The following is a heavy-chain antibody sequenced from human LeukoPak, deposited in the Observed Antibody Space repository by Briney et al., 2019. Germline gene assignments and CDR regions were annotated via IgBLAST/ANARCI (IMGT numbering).Heavy chain of an antibody. CDR2: IKTESDGATT. D-gene: IGHD3-3*01. CDR3: AKGHSLVAIFGVVTVDAFDI. CDR1: GFTFSNGW. Sequence: GGSLRLSCAASGFTFSNGWMSWVRQAPRKGLEWVGQIKTESDGATTDYAAPVKGRFTISRDDSKNTLFLQMNSLKTEDTAVYYCAKGHSLVAIFGVVTVDAFDIWGQGTMVTVSS. V-gene: IGHV3-15*01. J-gene: IGHJ3*02.